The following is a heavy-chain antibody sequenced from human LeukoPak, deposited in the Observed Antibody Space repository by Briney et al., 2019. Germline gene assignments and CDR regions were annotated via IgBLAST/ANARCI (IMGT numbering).Heavy chain of an antibody. Sequence: SVKVSCKASGGTFSSYAISWVRQAPGQGLEWMGRIIPIFGTANYAQKFQGRVTITTDESPSTAYMDLSSLRSEDTAVYYCAQRRFYDSSGYYYETYYMDVWGKGTTVTVSS. J-gene: IGHJ6*03. CDR3: AQRRFYDSSGYYYETYYMDV. V-gene: IGHV1-69*05. D-gene: IGHD3-22*01. CDR2: IIPIFGTA. CDR1: GGTFSSYA.